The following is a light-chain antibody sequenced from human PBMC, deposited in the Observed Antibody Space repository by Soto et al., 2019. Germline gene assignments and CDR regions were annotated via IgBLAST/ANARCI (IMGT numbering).Light chain of an antibody. Sequence: DIQMTQSPSSLSASVEDRVIITCRASQSISNHLNWYQQKPGKAPKLLIFAASSLQSGVPSRFSGSRSGPDFTLTISSLQPEDFATYYCEQSYSSPQQFGQGTXV. V-gene: IGKV1-39*01. CDR3: EQSYSSPQQ. J-gene: IGKJ1*01. CDR1: QSISNH. CDR2: AAS.